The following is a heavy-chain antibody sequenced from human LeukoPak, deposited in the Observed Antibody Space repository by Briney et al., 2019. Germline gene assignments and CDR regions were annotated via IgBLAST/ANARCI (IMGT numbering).Heavy chain of an antibody. Sequence: ASVKVSCKASGYTFTSYAMNWVRQAPGQGLEWMGWINTNTGNPTYAQGFTGRFVFPLDTSVSTAYLQISSLKAEDTAVYYCARDLGVIIIQLWAFDIWGQGTMVTVSS. D-gene: IGHD5-18*01. CDR1: GYTFTSYA. V-gene: IGHV7-4-1*02. CDR3: ARDLGVIIIQLWAFDI. CDR2: INTNTGNP. J-gene: IGHJ3*02.